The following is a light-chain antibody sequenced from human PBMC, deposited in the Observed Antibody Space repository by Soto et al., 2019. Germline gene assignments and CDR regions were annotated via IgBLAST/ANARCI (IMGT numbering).Light chain of an antibody. CDR1: SGHSSYA. CDR3: QTWGTGIHVV. V-gene: IGLV4-69*01. CDR2: LNSDGSH. Sequence: QLVLTQSPSASASLGASVKITCTLSSGHSSYAIAWHQQQPEKGPRYLMKLNSDGSHSKGDGIPDRFSGSSSGAERYLTISSLQSEDEADYYCQTWGTGIHVVFGGGTKLTVL. J-gene: IGLJ2*01.